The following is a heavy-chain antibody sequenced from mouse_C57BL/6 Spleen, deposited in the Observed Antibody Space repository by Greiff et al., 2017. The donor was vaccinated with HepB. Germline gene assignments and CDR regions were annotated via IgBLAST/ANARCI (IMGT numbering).Heavy chain of an antibody. V-gene: IGHV6-6*01. Sequence: EVKLVESGGGLVQPGGSMKLSCAASGFTFSDAWMDWVRQSPEKGLEWVAEIRNKANNHATYYAESVKGRFTISRDDSKSSVYLQMNSLRAEDTGIYYCTRIYYDYDFYYAMDYWGQGTSVTVSS. CDR2: IRNKANNHAT. D-gene: IGHD2-4*01. CDR3: TRIYYDYDFYYAMDY. J-gene: IGHJ4*01. CDR1: GFTFSDAW.